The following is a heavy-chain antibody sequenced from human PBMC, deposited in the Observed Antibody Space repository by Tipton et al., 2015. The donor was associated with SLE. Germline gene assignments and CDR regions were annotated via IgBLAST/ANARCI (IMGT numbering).Heavy chain of an antibody. V-gene: IGHV3-7*04. CDR1: GFTFSSYW. CDR2: IKQDGSEK. CDR3: ARGPWYFDL. J-gene: IGHJ2*01. Sequence: SLRLSCAASGFTFSSYWMSWGRQAPGKGLEWVANIKQDGSEKYYGDSVKGRFTISRDNAKNSLYLQMNSLRAEDPAVYYCARGPWYFDLWGRGPLVTVSS.